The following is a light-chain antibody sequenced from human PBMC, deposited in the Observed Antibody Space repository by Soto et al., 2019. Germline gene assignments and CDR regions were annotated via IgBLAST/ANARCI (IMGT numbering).Light chain of an antibody. CDR2: LNSDGSH. CDR3: QTWGTGIWV. Sequence: QSVLTQSPSASASLGASVKLTCTLSSRHTNYAIAWHQQQPEKGSRFLMRLNSDGSHNRGDGIPGRFSGSSSGAERYLTISSLQSEDEADYYCQTWGTGIWVFGGGTKLTVL. V-gene: IGLV4-69*01. CDR1: SRHTNYA. J-gene: IGLJ3*02.